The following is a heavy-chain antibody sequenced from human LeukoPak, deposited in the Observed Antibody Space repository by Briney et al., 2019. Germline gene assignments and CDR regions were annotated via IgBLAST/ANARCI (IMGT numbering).Heavy chain of an antibody. J-gene: IGHJ3*02. CDR2: IYYSGST. Sequence: PSDTLSLTCAVSGYSISSSNWWGWIRQPPGKGLEWIGYIYYSGSTYYQPPLKSRVTMSVDTSKNQFSLKLSSVTAVDTAVYYCARYTTSWYTFDIWGQGTMVTVSS. V-gene: IGHV4-28*01. CDR1: GYSISSSNW. D-gene: IGHD6-13*01. CDR3: ARYTTSWYTFDI.